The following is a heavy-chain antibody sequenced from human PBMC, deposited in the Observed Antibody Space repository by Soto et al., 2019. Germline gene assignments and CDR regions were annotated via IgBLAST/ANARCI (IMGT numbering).Heavy chain of an antibody. D-gene: IGHD3-16*01. J-gene: IGHJ6*02. CDR3: ARHSVCSTLSENYYYVMDV. Sequence: GESLKISCKGSGYSFTSYWIGWVRQMPGKVLEWMGIIYPGDSDTRYSPSFQGQVTISADKSISTAYLQWSSLKASDTAMYYCARHSVCSTLSENYYYVMDVWGQGSTVTGS. V-gene: IGHV5-51*01. CDR1: GYSFTSYW. CDR2: IYPGDSDT.